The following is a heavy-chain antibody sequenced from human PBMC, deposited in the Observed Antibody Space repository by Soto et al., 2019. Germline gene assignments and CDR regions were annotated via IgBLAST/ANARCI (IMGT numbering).Heavy chain of an antibody. CDR2: IYYSGST. CDR3: ARGVATIGP. Sequence: SETLSLTCTVSGGSISSYYWSWIRQPPGKGLEWIGYIYYSGSTNYNPSLKSRVTISVDTPKNQFSLKLTSVTAADTAVYYCARGVATIGPRGQGTPVPGSS. D-gene: IGHD5-12*01. J-gene: IGHJ5*02. V-gene: IGHV4-59*01. CDR1: GGSISSYY.